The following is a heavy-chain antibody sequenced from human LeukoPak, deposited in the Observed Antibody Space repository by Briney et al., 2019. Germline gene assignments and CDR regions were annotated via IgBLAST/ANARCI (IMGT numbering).Heavy chain of an antibody. V-gene: IGHV4-39*07. CDR2: IYYSGST. J-gene: IGHJ4*02. CDR3: ARSSWSLFDY. D-gene: IGHD1-26*01. CDR1: GGSFSSYY. Sequence: PSETLSLTCAVYGGSFSSYYWGWIRQPPGKGLEWIGSIYYSGSTYYNPSLKSRVTISVDTSKNQFSLKLSSVTAADTAVYYCARSSWSLFDYWGQGTLVTVSS.